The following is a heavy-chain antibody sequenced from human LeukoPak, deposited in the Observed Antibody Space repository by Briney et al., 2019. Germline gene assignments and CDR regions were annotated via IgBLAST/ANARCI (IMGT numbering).Heavy chain of an antibody. Sequence: GGSLRLSCAASGFTFSSYAMSWVRQAPGKGLEWVSAISGSGGSTYYADSVKGRFTISRDNSKNTLYLQMNSLRAEDTAVYYCARLSYDFWSGYYISLDYWGQGTLVTVSS. J-gene: IGHJ4*02. CDR1: GFTFSSYA. D-gene: IGHD3-3*01. CDR3: ARLSYDFWSGYYISLDY. V-gene: IGHV3-23*01. CDR2: ISGSGGST.